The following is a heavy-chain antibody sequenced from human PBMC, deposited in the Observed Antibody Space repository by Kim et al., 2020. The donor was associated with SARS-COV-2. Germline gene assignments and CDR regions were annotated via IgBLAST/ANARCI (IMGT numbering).Heavy chain of an antibody. D-gene: IGHD1-7*01. Sequence: GGSLRLSCAASGFTVSSNYMSWVRQAPGKGLEWVSVIYSGGSKYYADSVKGRCTISRENSKNKMYLQMNSLRAVDTAVYYCASVSELLFLRTDYYYGMDVWGQGTTVTVSS. CDR3: ASVSELLFLRTDYYYGMDV. CDR1: GFTVSSNY. CDR2: IYSGGSK. V-gene: IGHV3-53*01. J-gene: IGHJ6*02.